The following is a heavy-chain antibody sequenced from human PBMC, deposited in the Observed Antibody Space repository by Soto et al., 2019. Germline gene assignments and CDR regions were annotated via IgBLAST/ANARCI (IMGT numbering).Heavy chain of an antibody. CDR1: GGTFSSYA. V-gene: IGHV1-69*13. J-gene: IGHJ3*02. CDR2: IIPIFGTA. Sequence: GASVKVSCKASGGTFSSYAISWVRQAPGQGLEWMGGIIPIFGTANYAQKFQGRVTITADESTSTAYMERSSLRSEDTAVYYCARETSYDAFDIWGQGTMVTVSS. CDR3: ARETSYDAFDI.